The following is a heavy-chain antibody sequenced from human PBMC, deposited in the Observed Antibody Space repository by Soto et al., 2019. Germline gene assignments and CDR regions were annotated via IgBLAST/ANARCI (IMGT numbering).Heavy chain of an antibody. CDR3: AGRIGTMGRVYYYYGMDV. J-gene: IGHJ6*02. CDR1: GGSISSSSYY. V-gene: IGHV4-39*01. Sequence: PSETLSLTCTVSGGSISSSSYYWGWIRQPPGKGLEWIGSIYYSGSTYYNPSLKSRVTISVDTSKNQFSLKLSSVTAADTAVYSCAGRIGTMGRVYYYYGMDVCGQGTTVTVSS. D-gene: IGHD3-3*01. CDR2: IYYSGST.